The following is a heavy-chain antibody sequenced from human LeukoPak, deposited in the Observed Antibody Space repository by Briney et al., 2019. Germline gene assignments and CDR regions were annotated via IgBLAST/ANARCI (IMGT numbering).Heavy chain of an antibody. CDR1: GFSLSTSGVG. V-gene: IGHV2-5*01. J-gene: IGHJ5*02. D-gene: IGHD6-13*01. Sequence: SGPTLVNPTQTLTLTCTFSGFSLSTSGVGVGWIRQPPGKALEWLALIYWNDDKRYSPSLKSRLTITKDTSKNQVVLTMTNMDPVDTATYYCAHHTNSAAAGTGVHSWGQGTLVTVSS. CDR2: IYWNDDK. CDR3: AHHTNSAAAGTGVHS.